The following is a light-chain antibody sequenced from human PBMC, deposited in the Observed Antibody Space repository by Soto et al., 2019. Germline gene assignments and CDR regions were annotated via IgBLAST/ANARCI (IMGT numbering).Light chain of an antibody. Sequence: EIVMTQSPATLSVSPGERATLSCRASQSVSSNLAWYQQKPDQAPRLLIYGASNRATGIPDRFSGSGSGTDFTLTISRLEPEDFAVYYCQQYGSSGTFGQGTKVEIK. CDR2: GAS. CDR1: QSVSSN. J-gene: IGKJ1*01. CDR3: QQYGSSGT. V-gene: IGKV3-20*01.